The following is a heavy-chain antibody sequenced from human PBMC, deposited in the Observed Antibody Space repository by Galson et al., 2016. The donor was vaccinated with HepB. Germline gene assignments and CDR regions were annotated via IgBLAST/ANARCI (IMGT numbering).Heavy chain of an antibody. J-gene: IGHJ6*02. CDR3: ARDREVPSWSVFSFDFSYYGMDV. CDR1: GFSFGNYY. D-gene: IGHD3-3*01. Sequence: SLRLSCAASGFSFGNYYMTWIRKAPGKGLEWISYISSTSTYTNYADSVKGRSTISRDNVKNSLYLQMNSLRAEDTAVYYCARDREVPSWSVFSFDFSYYGMDVWGQGTTVTVSS. CDR2: ISSTSTYT. V-gene: IGHV3-11*06.